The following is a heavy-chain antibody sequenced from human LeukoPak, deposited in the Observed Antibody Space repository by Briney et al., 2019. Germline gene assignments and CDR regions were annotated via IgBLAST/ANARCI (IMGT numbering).Heavy chain of an antibody. V-gene: IGHV1-2*02. CDR1: GYTFTGYY. J-gene: IGHJ4*02. D-gene: IGHD6-19*01. CDR3: ARGASGWYFVDYFDY. CDR2: INPNSGGT. Sequence: GASVKVSCKASGYTFTGYYMHWVRQAPGQGLEWMGWINPNSGGTNYAQKFQGRVTMTRDTSISTAYMELSRLRSDDTAVYYCARGASGWYFVDYFDYWGQGTLVTVSS.